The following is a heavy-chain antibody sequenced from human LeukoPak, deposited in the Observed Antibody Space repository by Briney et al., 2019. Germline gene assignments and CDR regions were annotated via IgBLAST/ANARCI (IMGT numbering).Heavy chain of an antibody. D-gene: IGHD5-18*01. J-gene: IGHJ4*02. CDR3: ASRGSYGYSDY. Sequence: SETLSLTCTVSGGSISSYYWSWIRQPPGKGLEWIGYIYYSGSTNYNPSLKSRVTISVDTSKNQFSLKLSSVTAADTAVYYCASRGSYGYSDYWGQGTLVTVSS. V-gene: IGHV4-59*01. CDR1: GGSISSYY. CDR2: IYYSGST.